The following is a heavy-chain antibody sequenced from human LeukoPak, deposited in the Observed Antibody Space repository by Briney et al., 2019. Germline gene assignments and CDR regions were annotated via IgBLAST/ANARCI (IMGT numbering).Heavy chain of an antibody. V-gene: IGHV1-18*01. CDR1: GYTFISYG. D-gene: IGHD4-23*01. J-gene: IGHJ4*02. CDR3: ARGWLAETTVVTPYNY. Sequence: ASVKVSCKASGYTFISYGISWVRQAPGQGLEWMGWISAYNGNTNYAQKFQGRVTITADESTSTAYMELSSLRSEDTAVYYCARGWLAETTVVTPYNYWGQGTLVTVSS. CDR2: ISAYNGNT.